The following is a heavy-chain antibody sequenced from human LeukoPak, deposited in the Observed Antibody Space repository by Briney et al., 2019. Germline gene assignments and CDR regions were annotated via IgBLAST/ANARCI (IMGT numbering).Heavy chain of an antibody. J-gene: IGHJ4*02. D-gene: IGHD2-21*02. CDR3: ARYRRTYCGGDCYSLPLDY. Sequence: AASVKVSCKASGYTFTSYGISWVRQAPGQGLEWMGWISAYNGNTNYAQKLQGRVTMTTDTSTSTAYVELRSLRSDDTAVYYCARYRRTYCGGDCYSLPLDYWGQGTLVTVSS. CDR1: GYTFTSYG. V-gene: IGHV1-18*01. CDR2: ISAYNGNT.